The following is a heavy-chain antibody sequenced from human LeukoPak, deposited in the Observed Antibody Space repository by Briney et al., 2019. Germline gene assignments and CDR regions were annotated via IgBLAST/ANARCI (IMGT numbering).Heavy chain of an antibody. D-gene: IGHD6-19*01. Sequence: GGSLRLSCAGSGFTFSRYNMNWFRQAPGKGLERVSSISSRSSYIFYADSVKGRFTISRDNANNSLYLQMNSLGAEDTAVYYCARDAQWLVPEGYYYYMDVWGKGTTVTVSS. V-gene: IGHV3-21*01. CDR1: GFTFSRYN. CDR2: ISSRSSYI. J-gene: IGHJ6*03. CDR3: ARDAQWLVPEGYYYYMDV.